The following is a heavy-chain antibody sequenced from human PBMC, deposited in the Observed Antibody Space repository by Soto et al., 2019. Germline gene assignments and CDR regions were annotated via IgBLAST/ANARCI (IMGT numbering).Heavy chain of an antibody. J-gene: IGHJ6*02. CDR3: ARSSMRIFGYYYYGMDV. D-gene: IGHD3-3*01. CDR2: IIPIFGTA. Sequence: SVKVSCKASGGTFSSYAISWVRQAPGQGLEWMGGIIPIFGTANYAQKFQGRVTITADESTSSAYMELSSLRSEDTAVYYCARSSMRIFGYYYYGMDVWGQGTTVTVSS. CDR1: GGTFSSYA. V-gene: IGHV1-69*13.